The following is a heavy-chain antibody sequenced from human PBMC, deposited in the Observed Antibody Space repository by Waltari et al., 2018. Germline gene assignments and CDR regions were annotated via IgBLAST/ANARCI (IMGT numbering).Heavy chain of an antibody. Sequence: QVLLVESGGGLVKPGGFLSVSFAASGFTCVSSYLGWVRKDPGKGMELDSYISGIGRTTNYSASVKGRFTISRDNAKNAVFLQLNSLRADDTAMYYCVRDERWLHLIGTFDAWGQGTLVTVSS. CDR1: GFTCVSSY. J-gene: IGHJ4*02. V-gene: IGHV3-11*01. D-gene: IGHD3-9*01. CDR2: ISGIGRTT. CDR3: VRDERWLHLIGTFDA.